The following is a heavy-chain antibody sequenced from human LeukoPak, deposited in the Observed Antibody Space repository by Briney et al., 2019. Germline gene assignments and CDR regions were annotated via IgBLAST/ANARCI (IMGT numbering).Heavy chain of an antibody. CDR1: GYTFTGYY. CDR3: ARPRYNWNPGWFDP. D-gene: IGHD1-20*01. Sequence: GASVKVSCKASGYTFTGYYIHWVRQAPGQGLEWMGWINPNSGGTNYAQKFQGRVTMTRDTSISTAYMELSRLRSDDTAVYYCARPRYNWNPGWFDPWGQGTLVTVSS. J-gene: IGHJ5*02. V-gene: IGHV1-2*02. CDR2: INPNSGGT.